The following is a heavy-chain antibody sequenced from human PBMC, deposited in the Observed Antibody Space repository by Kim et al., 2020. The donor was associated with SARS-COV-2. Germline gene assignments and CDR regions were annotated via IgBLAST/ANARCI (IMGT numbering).Heavy chain of an antibody. Sequence: GGSLRLSCAASGFTFSSYAMSWVRQAPGKGLEWVSAISGSGGSTYYADSVKGRFTISRDNSKNTLYLQMNSLRAEDTAVYYCAKGAPKSRGSYYDFWSGPQHILDYYYYYGMDVWGQGTTVTVSS. CDR2: ISGSGGST. J-gene: IGHJ6*02. CDR3: AKGAPKSRGSYYDFWSGPQHILDYYYYYGMDV. D-gene: IGHD3-3*01. CDR1: GFTFSSYA. V-gene: IGHV3-23*01.